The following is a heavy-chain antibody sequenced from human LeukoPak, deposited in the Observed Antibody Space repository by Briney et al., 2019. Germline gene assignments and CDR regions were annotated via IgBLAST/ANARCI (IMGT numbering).Heavy chain of an antibody. CDR3: AREGLAVAAYFDY. Sequence: AGGSLRLSCAASGFTFSSYGMHWVRQAPGEGLEWVAVIWYDGSNKYYADSVKGRFTISRDNSKNTLYLQMNSLRVEDTAVYYCAREGLAVAAYFDYWGQGTLVTVSS. J-gene: IGHJ4*02. CDR1: GFTFSSYG. D-gene: IGHD6-19*01. CDR2: IWYDGSNK. V-gene: IGHV3-33*01.